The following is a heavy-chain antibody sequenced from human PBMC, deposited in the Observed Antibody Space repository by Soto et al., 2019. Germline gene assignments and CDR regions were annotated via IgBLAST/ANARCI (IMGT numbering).Heavy chain of an antibody. CDR1: GFNFKTYT. CDR3: AKVMGSTSSTANFDY. Sequence: PGGSLRLSCAASGFNFKTYTMNWVRQAPGKGLEWVASISYSGGSTNYADSVRGRFTISRDNSKNTLSLQMTSLRAEDTAVYYCAKVMGSTSSTANFDYWGRGTLVTVSS. CDR2: ISYSGGST. J-gene: IGHJ4*02. D-gene: IGHD3-10*01. V-gene: IGHV3-23*01.